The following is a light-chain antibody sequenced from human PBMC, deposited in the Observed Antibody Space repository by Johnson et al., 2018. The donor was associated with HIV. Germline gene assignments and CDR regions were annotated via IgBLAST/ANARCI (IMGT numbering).Light chain of an antibody. CDR2: ENN. V-gene: IGLV1-51*02. CDR1: SSNIGNNY. CDR3: RIWDARLSPHDV. Sequence: QSILTQPPSVSAAAGQNVSISCSGSSSNIGNNYVSWYHQLPGTPPKLLIYENNKRPSGIPDRFSGSKSGTSAPLGLPGLQTGDEAHYYCRIWDARLSPHDVFGTGTTITVL. J-gene: IGLJ1*01.